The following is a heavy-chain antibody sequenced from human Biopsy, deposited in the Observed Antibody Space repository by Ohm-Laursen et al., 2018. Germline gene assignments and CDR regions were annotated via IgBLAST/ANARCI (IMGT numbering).Heavy chain of an antibody. V-gene: IGHV4-61*01. J-gene: IGHJ4*02. Sequence: PSETLSLTCSVSGGSVRSLSYYWSWVRQSPGKGLDWIGHIYYHGNTKYDPSLKSRVTISLDTSKNQVSLKLNSVTAADRAVYYCAASPSYMIFDFWGQGTSVTVSS. CDR1: GGSVRSLSYY. D-gene: IGHD3-16*01. CDR3: AASPSYMIFDF. CDR2: IYYHGNT.